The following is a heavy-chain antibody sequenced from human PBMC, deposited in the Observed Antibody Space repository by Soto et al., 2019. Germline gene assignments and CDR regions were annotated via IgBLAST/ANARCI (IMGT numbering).Heavy chain of an antibody. CDR1: GYTFTSYG. V-gene: IGHV1-18*01. Sequence: QVQLVQSGAEVKKPGASVKVSCKASGYTFTSYGISWVRQAPGQGLEWMGWISAYNGNTNYAQKLQGRVTMTTDTSTSTAYMELRSLRSDDTAVYYCARARWFGEFPLLTYYYYGMDVWGQGTTVTVSS. CDR2: ISAYNGNT. CDR3: ARARWFGEFPLLTYYYYGMDV. D-gene: IGHD3-10*01. J-gene: IGHJ6*02.